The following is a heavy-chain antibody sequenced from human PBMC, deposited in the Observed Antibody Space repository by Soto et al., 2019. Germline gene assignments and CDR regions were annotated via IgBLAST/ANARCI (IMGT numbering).Heavy chain of an antibody. D-gene: IGHD3-9*01. CDR3: AKDKSVYDILTGYYRGFDY. CDR2: ISGSGGST. V-gene: IGHV3-23*01. J-gene: IGHJ4*02. Sequence: GSLRLSCAASGFTFSSYAMSWVRQAPGKGLEWVSAISGSGGSTYYADSVKGRFTISRDNSKNTLYLQMNSLRAEDTAVYYCAKDKSVYDILTGYYRGFDYWGQGTLVTVSS. CDR1: GFTFSSYA.